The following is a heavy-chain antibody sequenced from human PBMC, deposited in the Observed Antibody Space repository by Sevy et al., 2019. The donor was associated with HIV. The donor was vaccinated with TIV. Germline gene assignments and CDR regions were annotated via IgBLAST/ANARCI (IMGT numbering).Heavy chain of an antibody. CDR3: ARLRWDLVVVPGATPGCYFDS. V-gene: IGHV4-59*08. D-gene: IGHD2-2*02. CDR2: VSHSGNT. Sequence: SETMSLTCTVSGDSINTYYWSWIRQPPGKGLEWIGYVSHSGNTNYNPSLKSRVSMSVDTSTNQFSLKVKSVTAADMAVYYCARLRWDLVVVPGATPGCYFDSWGQGTLVTVSS. J-gene: IGHJ4*02. CDR1: GDSINTYY.